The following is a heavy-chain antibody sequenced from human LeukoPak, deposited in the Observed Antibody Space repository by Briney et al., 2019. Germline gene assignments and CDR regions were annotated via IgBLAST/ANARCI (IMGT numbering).Heavy chain of an antibody. CDR1: GGSISSSNW. CDR2: IYHSGST. D-gene: IGHD3-22*01. CDR3: ARGGHYYDSSGYGFDY. V-gene: IGHV4-4*02. J-gene: IGHJ4*02. Sequence: SETLSLTCAVSGGSISSSNWWSWVRQPPGKGLEWIGEIYHSGSTNYNPSLKSRVTISVDKSKNQFSLKLNSVTAADTAVYYCARGGHYYDSSGYGFDYWGQGTLVTVSS.